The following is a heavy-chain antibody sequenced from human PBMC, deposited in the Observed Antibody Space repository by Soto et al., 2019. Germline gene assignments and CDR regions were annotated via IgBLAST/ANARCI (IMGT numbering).Heavy chain of an antibody. J-gene: IGHJ4*02. CDR3: AKDRRAGGNYGFYSDF. Sequence: VQLVESGGGVVQPGRSLRLSCAASGFTFSSYGMTWVRQAPGKGLEWVSFSSATGSGRYYADSVKGRFTISRDNSKNTLYLQMSSLRADDTAVYYCAKDRRAGGNYGFYSDFWGQGALVIVSS. D-gene: IGHD1-7*01. V-gene: IGHV3-23*04. CDR1: GFTFSSYG. CDR2: SSATGSGR.